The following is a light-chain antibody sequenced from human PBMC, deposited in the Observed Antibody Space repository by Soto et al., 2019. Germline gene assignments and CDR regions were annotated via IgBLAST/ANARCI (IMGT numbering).Light chain of an antibody. J-gene: IGKJ1*01. Sequence: EIVLTQSPGTLSLSPGERATLSCRASQSVSNNYLAWYQQKPGQAPRLLIYGASNRATVIPDRFSGSGSGTDFTLTISSLQSEDFAVYYCQLYNNWPPDTFGQGTKVDIK. CDR1: QSVSNNY. CDR2: GAS. V-gene: IGKV3-20*01. CDR3: QLYNNWPPDT.